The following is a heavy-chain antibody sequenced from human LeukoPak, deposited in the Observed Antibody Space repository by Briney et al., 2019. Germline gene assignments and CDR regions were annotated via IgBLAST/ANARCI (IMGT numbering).Heavy chain of an antibody. D-gene: IGHD2-15*01. V-gene: IGHV4-59*01. CDR1: GGSLSGYY. J-gene: IGHJ6*03. CDR3: ARSVEGYCSGDNCFSYSYYMDV. CDR2: IYYSGST. Sequence: SETLSLTCAVYGGSLSGYYWSWIRQPPGKGLEWIGYIYYSGSTHYNPSLKSRVTISVDTSKNQFSLKLSSVTAADTAVYYCARSVEGYCSGDNCFSYSYYMDVWGKGTTVTVSS.